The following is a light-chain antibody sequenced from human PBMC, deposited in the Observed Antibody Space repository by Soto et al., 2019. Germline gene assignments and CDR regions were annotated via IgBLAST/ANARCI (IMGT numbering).Light chain of an antibody. Sequence: IQLTQSPSSLSASVGDRVTITCRTSQDISDYLAWYQLKPGKPSKLLIYAASTLESGVTSRFSGSRSGTDCTLTISSLQPEDLATYDCQQLNSYSPRLIFGGGTKVEIK. CDR2: AAS. V-gene: IGKV1-9*01. CDR3: QQLNSYSPRLI. J-gene: IGKJ4*01. CDR1: QDISDY.